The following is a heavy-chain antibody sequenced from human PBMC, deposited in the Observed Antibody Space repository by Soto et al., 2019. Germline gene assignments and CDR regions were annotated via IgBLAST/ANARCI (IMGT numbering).Heavy chain of an antibody. Sequence: GWSLRLSCASSVFTFIDYWMHWVRQAPGKGLVWVARINEGVEVDGVITSYADAVKGRFTISRDNAKNTLYLEMKNLGAEDEALYFCGREVATSGVNYIGSWGQGALVTVSS. CDR2: INEGVEVDGVIT. CDR1: VFTFIDYW. D-gene: IGHD5-12*01. CDR3: GREVATSGVNYIGS. V-gene: IGHV3-74*01. J-gene: IGHJ4*02.